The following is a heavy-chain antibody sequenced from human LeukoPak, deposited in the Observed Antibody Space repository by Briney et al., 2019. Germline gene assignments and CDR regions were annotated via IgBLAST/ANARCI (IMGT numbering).Heavy chain of an antibody. J-gene: IGHJ4*02. CDR3: AREGEWLLYY. CDR2: INHSGST. V-gene: IGHV4-34*01. D-gene: IGHD3-3*01. CDR1: GGSFSGYY. Sequence: SETLSLTCAVYGGSFSGYYWSWIRQPPGKGLEWIGEINHSGSTNYNPSLKSRVTISVDTSKNQFSLKLSSVTAADTAVYYCAREGEWLLYYWGQGTQVTVSS.